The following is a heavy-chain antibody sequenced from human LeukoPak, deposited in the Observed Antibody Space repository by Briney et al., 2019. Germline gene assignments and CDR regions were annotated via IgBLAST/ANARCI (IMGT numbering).Heavy chain of an antibody. CDR3: ARARAFDI. Sequence: ASVTVSCTASGGTFISYAISWVRQAPGQGLEWMGRIIPILGIANYAQKFQGRVTITADKSTSTAYMELSSLRSEDTAVYYCARARAFDIWGQGTMVTVSP. CDR1: GGTFISYA. V-gene: IGHV1-69*04. CDR2: IIPILGIA. J-gene: IGHJ3*02.